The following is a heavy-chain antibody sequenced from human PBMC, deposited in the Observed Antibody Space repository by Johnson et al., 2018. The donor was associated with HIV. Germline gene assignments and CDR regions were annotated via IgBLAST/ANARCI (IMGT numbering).Heavy chain of an antibody. CDR3: AKDRQWGPRDAFDI. J-gene: IGHJ3*02. D-gene: IGHD6-19*01. Sequence: MQLVESGGGVVQPGRSLRLSCAASGFTFSNYDMHWVRQAPGKGLEWVAVIWYDGSNKYYADSVKGRFTISRDNSKNTLYLQMNSLRAEDTAVYYCAKDRQWGPRDAFDIWGQGTMVTVSS. V-gene: IGHV3-33*06. CDR1: GFTFSNYD. CDR2: IWYDGSNK.